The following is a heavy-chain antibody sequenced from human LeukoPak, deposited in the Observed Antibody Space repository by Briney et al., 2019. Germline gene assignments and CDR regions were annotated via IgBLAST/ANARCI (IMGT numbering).Heavy chain of an antibody. Sequence: SETLSLTCTVSGGSISSSSYYWGWIRQPPGKRLEWIGSIYHSGSTYYNSSLKSRVTISVDTSKNQFSLKLSSVTAADTAVYYCARDRGPAAAIFDYWGQGTLVTVSS. V-gene: IGHV4-39*07. CDR1: GGSISSSSYY. CDR2: IYHSGST. D-gene: IGHD2-2*01. J-gene: IGHJ4*02. CDR3: ARDRGPAAAIFDY.